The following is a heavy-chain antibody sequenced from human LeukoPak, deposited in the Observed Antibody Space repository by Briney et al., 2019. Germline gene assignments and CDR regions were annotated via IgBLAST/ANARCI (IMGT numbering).Heavy chain of an antibody. CDR2: ISNSGGST. Sequence: GGSLRLSCAASGFTLSSYAMSWVRQAPGKGLEWVSVISNSGGSTFYADSVKGRFTISRDNPKNTLYLQMNSLRAEDTAVYYCAKRASGSGTSLYYFDYWGQGTLVTVSS. J-gene: IGHJ4*02. V-gene: IGHV3-23*01. CDR3: AKRASGSGTSLYYFDY. D-gene: IGHD3-10*01. CDR1: GFTLSSYA.